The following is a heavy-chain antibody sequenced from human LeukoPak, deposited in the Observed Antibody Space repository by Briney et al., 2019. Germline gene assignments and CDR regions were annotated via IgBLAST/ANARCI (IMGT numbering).Heavy chain of an antibody. V-gene: IGHV1-46*01. Sequence: ASVKVSCKASGYTFTSYYMHWVRQAPGQGLEWMGIINPSGGSTSYAQKFQGRVTMTRDTSTSTVYMELSSLRSEDTAVYYCAREFTGAAAANEVFDYWGQGTLVTVSS. J-gene: IGHJ4*02. CDR3: AREFTGAAAANEVFDY. D-gene: IGHD6-13*01. CDR2: INPSGGST. CDR1: GYTFTSYY.